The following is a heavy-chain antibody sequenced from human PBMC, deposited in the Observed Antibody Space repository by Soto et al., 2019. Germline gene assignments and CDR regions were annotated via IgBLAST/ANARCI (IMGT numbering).Heavy chain of an antibody. CDR1: GFTFSRYA. D-gene: IGHD3-22*01. J-gene: IGHJ4*02. V-gene: IGHV3-30-3*01. Sequence: SLRLSCAASGFTFSRYAMHWVRQAPGKGLEWVAVISYDGSNKYYADSVKGRFTISRDNSKNTQYLQMNSLRSEDTAVYYCARELYYDSSGPTSYWGQGTLVTVSS. CDR2: ISYDGSNK. CDR3: ARELYYDSSGPTSY.